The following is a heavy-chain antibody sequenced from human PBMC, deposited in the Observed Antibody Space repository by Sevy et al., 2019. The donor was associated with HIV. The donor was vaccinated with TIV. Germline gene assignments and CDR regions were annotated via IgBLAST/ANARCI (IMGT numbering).Heavy chain of an antibody. Sequence: GGSLRLSCAASGFTLSSYAMSWVRQAPGKGLEWVSAISGSGGSTYYADSVKGRFTISRDNSKNTLYLQMNSLRAEDTAVYYCAKALDCSSTSCYDPFDYWGQGTLVTVSS. CDR1: GFTLSSYA. D-gene: IGHD2-2*01. V-gene: IGHV3-23*01. CDR2: ISGSGGST. CDR3: AKALDCSSTSCYDPFDY. J-gene: IGHJ4*02.